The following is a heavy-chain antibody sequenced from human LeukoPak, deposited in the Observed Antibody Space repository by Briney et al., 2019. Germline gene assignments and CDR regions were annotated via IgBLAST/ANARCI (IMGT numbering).Heavy chain of an antibody. J-gene: IGHJ3*02. CDR3: AREVWYDSSGLDAFDI. CDR1: GYSFTSYW. CDR2: IYPGDSDT. Sequence: GESLKISCKGSGYSFTSYWIGWVRQMPGKGLEWMGIIYPGDSDTRYSPSFQGQVTISADKSISPAYLQWSSLKASDTAMYYCAREVWYDSSGLDAFDIWGQGTMVTVSS. V-gene: IGHV5-51*01. D-gene: IGHD3-22*01.